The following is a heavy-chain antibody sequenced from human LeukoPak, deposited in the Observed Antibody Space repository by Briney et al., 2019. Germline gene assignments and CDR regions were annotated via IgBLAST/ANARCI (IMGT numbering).Heavy chain of an antibody. J-gene: IGHJ6*03. CDR2: IIPIFGTA. D-gene: IGHD3-16*01. Sequence: VASVKVSCKASGGTFSSYAISWVRQAPGQGLEWMGGIIPIFGTANYAQKFQGRVTITADESTSTTYMELSSLKSEDTAVYYCATTGGDIYYYYMDVWGKGTTVTISS. CDR1: GGTFSSYA. CDR3: ATTGGDIYYYYMDV. V-gene: IGHV1-69*01.